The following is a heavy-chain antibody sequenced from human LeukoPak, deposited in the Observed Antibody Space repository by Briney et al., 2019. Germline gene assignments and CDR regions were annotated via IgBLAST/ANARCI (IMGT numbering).Heavy chain of an antibody. CDR1: GFTFNYYG. D-gene: IGHD6-13*01. CDR3: AKHRQQLVIHNAFDI. Sequence: GGSLRLSCAASGFTFNYYGVHRVRQAPGKGLEWVAVISYDGSHKYYTDSVNGRFTISRDNSNNTMYLQMNSLRAEDTDVYYCAKHRQQLVIHNAFDIWGQGTMVTVSS. CDR2: ISYDGSHK. V-gene: IGHV3-30*18. J-gene: IGHJ3*02.